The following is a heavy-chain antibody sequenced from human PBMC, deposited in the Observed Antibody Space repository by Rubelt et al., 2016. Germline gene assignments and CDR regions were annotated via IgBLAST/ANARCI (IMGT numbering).Heavy chain of an antibody. CDR1: GYTFTGYY. V-gene: IGHV1-2*02. CDR2: INPNSGGT. D-gene: IGHD6-19*01. CDR3: ARDLYKGPRWLVAY. Sequence: QVQLVQSGAEVKKPGASVKVSCKASGYTFTGYYMHWVRQAPGQGLEWMGWINPNSGGTNYGQKVQGRVTMTRDTSISTAYMELSRLRSDDTAVYYCARDLYKGPRWLVAYWGQGTLVTVSS. J-gene: IGHJ4*02.